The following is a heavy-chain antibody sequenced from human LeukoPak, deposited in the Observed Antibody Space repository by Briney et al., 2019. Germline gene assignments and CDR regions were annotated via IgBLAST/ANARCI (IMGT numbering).Heavy chain of an antibody. CDR3: ARWAIVATGGLDY. V-gene: IGHV3-48*03. CDR2: ISSSGSTI. Sequence: GGSLRLSCAASGFTFSSYEMNWVRQAPGKGLEWVSYISSSGSTIYYADSVKGRFTISRDNAKDSLYLQMNSLRAEDTAVYYCARWAIVATGGLDYWGQGTLVTVSS. CDR1: GFTFSSYE. D-gene: IGHD5-12*01. J-gene: IGHJ4*02.